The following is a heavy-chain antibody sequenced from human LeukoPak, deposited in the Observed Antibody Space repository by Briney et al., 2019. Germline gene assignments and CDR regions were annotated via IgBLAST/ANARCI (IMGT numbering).Heavy chain of an antibody. CDR2: INPNDGST. J-gene: IGHJ3*02. D-gene: IGHD3-22*01. CDR3: ASEYKYDSSGANAFDI. Sequence: ASVKVSCKASGYTFTNFYMHWVRQAPGQGLEWMGMINPNDGSTSYAQRLRGRVTMTRDTSTSTFYMELSTLRSADTAVYYCASEYKYDSSGANAFDIWGQGTMVTVSS. V-gene: IGHV1-46*04. CDR1: GYTFTNFY.